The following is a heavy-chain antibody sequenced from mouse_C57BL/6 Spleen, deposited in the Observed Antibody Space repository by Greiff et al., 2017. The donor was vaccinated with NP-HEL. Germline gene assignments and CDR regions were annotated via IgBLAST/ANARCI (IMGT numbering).Heavy chain of an antibody. V-gene: IGHV1-64*01. CDR1: GYTFTSYW. Sequence: VQLQQPGAELVKPGASVKLSCKASGYTFTSYWMHWVKQRPGQGLEWIGMIHPNSGSTNYNEKFKSKATLTVDKSSSTAYMQLSSLTSEDSAVYYCARWRYGSSYWYFDGWGTGTTVTVSS. CDR3: ARWRYGSSYWYFDG. D-gene: IGHD1-1*01. CDR2: IHPNSGST. J-gene: IGHJ1*03.